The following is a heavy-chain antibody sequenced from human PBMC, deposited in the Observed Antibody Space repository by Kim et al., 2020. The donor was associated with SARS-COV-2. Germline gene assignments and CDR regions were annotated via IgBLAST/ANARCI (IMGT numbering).Heavy chain of an antibody. V-gene: IGHV3-49*04. Sequence: GGSLRLSCTLSGFTFGDYVMNWVRQAPGKGLEWVGFIRSKPYGGTTEYAASVKGRFNISRDDSKSIAYLQMNSLKTEDTAVYYCTVGRLGHWGTLNYYYYGMDVWGQGTTVTVSS. CDR1: GFTFGDYV. CDR3: TVGRLGHWGTLNYYYYGMDV. D-gene: IGHD3-16*01. J-gene: IGHJ6*02. CDR2: IRSKPYGGTT.